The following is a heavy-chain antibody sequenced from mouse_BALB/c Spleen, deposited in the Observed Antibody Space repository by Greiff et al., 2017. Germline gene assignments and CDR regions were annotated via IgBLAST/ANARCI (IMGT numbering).Heavy chain of an antibody. D-gene: IGHD2-1*01. CDR3: ARGYGNYPAWFAY. CDR2: ISSGGST. CDR1: GFTFSSYA. V-gene: IGHV5-6-5*01. Sequence: EVQGVESGGGLVKPGGSLKLSCAASGFTFSSYAMSWVRQTPEKRLEWVASISSGGSTYYPDSVKGRFTISRDNARNILYLQMSSLRSEDTAMYYCARGYGNYPAWFAYWGQGTLVTVSA. J-gene: IGHJ3*01.